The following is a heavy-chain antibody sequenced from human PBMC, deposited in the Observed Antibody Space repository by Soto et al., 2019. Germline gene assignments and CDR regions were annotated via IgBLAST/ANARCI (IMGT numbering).Heavy chain of an antibody. D-gene: IGHD6-13*01. CDR2: ISAYNGNT. V-gene: IGHV1-18*01. J-gene: IGHJ6*02. CDR1: GYTFTSYG. Sequence: QVQLVQSGAEVKKPGASVKVSCKASGYTFTSYGISWVRQAPGQGLEWMGWISAYNGNTNYAQKLQGRVTMTTDTSTSTAYMELRSLRSDDTAVYYRARDSWVAAAGNYYGMDVWGQGTTVTVSS. CDR3: ARDSWVAAAGNYYGMDV.